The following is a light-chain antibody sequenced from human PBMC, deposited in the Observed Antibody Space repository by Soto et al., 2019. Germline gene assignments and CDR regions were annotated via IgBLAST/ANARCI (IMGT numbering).Light chain of an antibody. CDR2: GAS. J-gene: IGKJ1*01. Sequence: IRLTQSPGTLSLTPGERATLSCGAKQSVTSNYLAWYQQKPGQAPRLLIYGASRRATGIPDRFIGSGSGTDFTLTISRLEPEDFAVYYCQHYITSLTTFGQGTKVDIK. CDR1: QSVTSNY. V-gene: IGKV3-20*01. CDR3: QHYITSLTT.